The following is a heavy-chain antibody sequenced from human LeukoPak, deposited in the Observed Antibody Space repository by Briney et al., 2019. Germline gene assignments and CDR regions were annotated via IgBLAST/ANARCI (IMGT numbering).Heavy chain of an antibody. J-gene: IGHJ4*02. V-gene: IGHV3-66*01. CDR1: GFTVSSNY. CDR2: IYSGGST. Sequence: GGSLRLSCAASGFTVSSNYMSWVRQAPGKGLEWVSVIYSGGSTYYADSVKGRFTISRDNSKNTLYLQMNSLRAEDTAVYYCARDRGRDGYPIMGFDYWGQGTLVTVSS. CDR3: ARDRGRDGYPIMGFDY. D-gene: IGHD5-24*01.